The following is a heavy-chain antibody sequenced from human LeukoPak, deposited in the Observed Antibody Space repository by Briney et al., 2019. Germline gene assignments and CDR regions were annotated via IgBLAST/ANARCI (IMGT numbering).Heavy chain of an antibody. V-gene: IGHV1-69*13. CDR2: IIPIFGTA. CDR1: GGTFSSYA. D-gene: IGHD6-19*01. CDR3: ARESPVAGPTGD. J-gene: IGHJ4*02. Sequence: SVKVSCKASGGTFSSYAISWVRQAPGQGLEWMGGIIPIFGTANYAQKFQGRVTITADESTSTAYMELSSLRSEDTAVYCCARESPVAGPTGDWGQGTLVTVSS.